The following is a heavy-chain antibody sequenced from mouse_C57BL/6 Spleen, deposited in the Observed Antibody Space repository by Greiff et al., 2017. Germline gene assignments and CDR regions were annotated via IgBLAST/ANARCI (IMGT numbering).Heavy chain of an antibody. CDR2: IDPETGGT. V-gene: IGHV1-15*01. J-gene: IGHJ4*01. Sequence: QVQLQQSGAELVRPGASVTLSCKASGYTFTDYEMHWVKQTPVHGLEWIGAIDPETGGTAYNQKFKGKAILTADKSSSTAYMELRSLTSEDSAVYYCARRDYSNRDAMDYWGKGTSVTVSS. CDR1: GYTFTDYE. CDR3: ARRDYSNRDAMDY. D-gene: IGHD2-5*01.